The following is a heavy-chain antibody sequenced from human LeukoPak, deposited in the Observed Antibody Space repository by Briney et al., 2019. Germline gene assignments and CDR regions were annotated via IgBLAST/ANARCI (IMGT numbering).Heavy chain of an antibody. CDR2: ISSSSSYI. V-gene: IGHV3-21*01. D-gene: IGHD3-22*01. CDR1: GFTFSSYS. J-gene: IGHJ1*01. Sequence: GGSLRLSCAASGFTFSSYSMNWVRQAPGKGLEWASSISSSSSYIYYADSVKGRFTISRDNAKNSLYLQMNSLRAEDTAVYYCARGGYYYDSSGYYGLAGEAEYFQHWGQGTLVTVSS. CDR3: ARGGYYYDSSGYYGLAGEAEYFQH.